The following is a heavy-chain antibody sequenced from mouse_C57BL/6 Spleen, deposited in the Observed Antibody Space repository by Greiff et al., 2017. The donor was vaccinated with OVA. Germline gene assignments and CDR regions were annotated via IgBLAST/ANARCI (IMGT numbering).Heavy chain of an antibody. J-gene: IGHJ3*02. CDR3: AREGVYYDYDGT. D-gene: IGHD2-4*01. Sequence: ESGPGLVKPSQSLSLTCSVTGYSITSGYYWNWIRQFPGNKLEWMGYISYDGSNNYNPSLKNRISITRDTSKNQFFLKLNSVTTEDTATYYCAREGVYYDYDGTWGQGTLVTVSA. V-gene: IGHV3-6*01. CDR1: GYSITSGYY. CDR2: ISYDGSN.